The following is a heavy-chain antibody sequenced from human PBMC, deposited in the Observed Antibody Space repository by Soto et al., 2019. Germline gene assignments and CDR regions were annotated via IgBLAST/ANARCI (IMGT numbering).Heavy chain of an antibody. CDR2: IYYSGAT. J-gene: IGHJ5*02. V-gene: IGHV4-31*03. CDR1: GGSISSGGYY. CDR3: ARTIFTPSNWFDP. Sequence: PSETLSLTCTVSGGSISSGGYYWSWIRQHPGKGLEWVGYIYYSGATYYNPSLKSRVTISVDTSKNQFSLKLNSVTAADTAIYYCARTIFTPSNWFDPWGQGILVTVSS. D-gene: IGHD3-9*01.